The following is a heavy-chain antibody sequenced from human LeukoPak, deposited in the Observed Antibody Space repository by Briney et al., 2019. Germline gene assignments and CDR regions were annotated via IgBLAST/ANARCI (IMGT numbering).Heavy chain of an antibody. V-gene: IGHV4-59*01. CDR3: ARTTEAHSWRTRYYDYYMDV. D-gene: IGHD6-13*01. CDR1: GDSISIYY. Sequence: PSETLSLTCSVSGDSISIYYWNWIRQPPGKGLEWIGYIDHTGSTNYNPSLNSRVTISRDTSTNHFSLKLSSVTAADTAVYYCARTTEAHSWRTRYYDYYMDVWGKGTTVTVSS. CDR2: IDHTGST. J-gene: IGHJ6*03.